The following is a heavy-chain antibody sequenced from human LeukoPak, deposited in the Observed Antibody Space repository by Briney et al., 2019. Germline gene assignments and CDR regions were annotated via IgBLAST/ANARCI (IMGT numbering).Heavy chain of an antibody. Sequence: GGSLRLSCAASGLTFSSYAMHWVRQAPGKGLEYVSAISSNGGSTYYANSVKGRFTISRDNSKNTLYLQMGSLRAEDMAVYYCARASIAAAGTYSHIGYWGQGTLVTVSS. CDR2: ISSNGGST. CDR1: GLTFSSYA. J-gene: IGHJ4*02. D-gene: IGHD6-13*01. CDR3: ARASIAAAGTYSHIGY. V-gene: IGHV3-64*01.